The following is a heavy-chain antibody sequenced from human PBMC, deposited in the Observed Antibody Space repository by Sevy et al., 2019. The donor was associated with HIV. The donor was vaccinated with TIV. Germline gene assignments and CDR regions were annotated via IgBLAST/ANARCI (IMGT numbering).Heavy chain of an antibody. Sequence: ASVKVSCKASGGTFTSYGLSWVRQAPGQGLEWVGTYTPIVGTTNYAQKFQGRITIAADESTSTAYMELSSLRSEDSAVYFCARLYHDGSAVQAFDIWGQGTMVTVSS. D-gene: IGHD3-22*01. J-gene: IGHJ3*02. CDR3: ARLYHDGSAVQAFDI. V-gene: IGHV1-69*11. CDR1: GGTFTSYG. CDR2: YTPIVGTT.